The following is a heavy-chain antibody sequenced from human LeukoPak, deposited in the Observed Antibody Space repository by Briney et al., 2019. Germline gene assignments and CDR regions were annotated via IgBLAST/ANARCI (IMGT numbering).Heavy chain of an antibody. Sequence: GGSLRLSCAASGFTFSSYSMYWVRQAPGKGLEWVSSISSSSSYIYYADSVKGRFTISRDNAKNSLYLQMNSLRAEDTAVYYCARDIDYLGYMDVWGKGTTVTVSS. CDR3: ARDIDYLGYMDV. J-gene: IGHJ6*03. CDR1: GFTFSSYS. CDR2: ISSSSSYI. V-gene: IGHV3-21*01. D-gene: IGHD2/OR15-2a*01.